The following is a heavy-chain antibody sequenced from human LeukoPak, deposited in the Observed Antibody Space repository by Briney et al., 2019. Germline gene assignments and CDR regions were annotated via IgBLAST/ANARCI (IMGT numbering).Heavy chain of an antibody. J-gene: IGHJ3*02. D-gene: IGHD3-22*01. CDR3: ARLDYYDSSGRDAFDI. V-gene: IGHV1-46*01. CDR2: INPSGGST. CDR1: GYTFTSYG. Sequence: ASVKVSCKASGYTFTSYGISWVRQAPGQGLEWMGIINPSGGSTSYAQKFQGRVTMTRDTSTSTVYMELSSLRSEDTAVYYCARLDYYDSSGRDAFDIWGQGTMVTVSS.